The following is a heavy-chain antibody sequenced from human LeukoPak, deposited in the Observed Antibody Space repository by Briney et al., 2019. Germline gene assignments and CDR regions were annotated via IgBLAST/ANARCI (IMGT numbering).Heavy chain of an antibody. CDR2: ISAYNGNT. J-gene: IGHJ6*02. CDR1: GYTFTSYG. V-gene: IGHV1-18*01. Sequence: ASVKVSCKASGYTFTSYGISWVRQAPEQGLEWMGWISAYNGNTNYAQKLQGRVTMTTDTSTSTAYMELRSLRSDDTAVYYCAREMLGVLLWFGEPSYGMDVWGQGTTVTVSS. CDR3: AREMLGVLLWFGEPSYGMDV. D-gene: IGHD3-10*01.